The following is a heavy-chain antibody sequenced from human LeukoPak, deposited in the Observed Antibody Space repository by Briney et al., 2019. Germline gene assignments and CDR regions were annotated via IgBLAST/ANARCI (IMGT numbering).Heavy chain of an antibody. CDR2: IYYSGST. CDR3: ARGGSAYSLDY. J-gene: IGHJ4*02. Sequence: PSETLSLTCTVSGGSISNNYWSWIRQPPGKGLEWIGYIYYSGSTSYNPSLKSRVLISVDTSRNQFSLKLTSVTAADTAVYYCARGGSAYSLDYWGQGTLVTVSS. V-gene: IGHV4-59*08. CDR1: GGSISNNY. D-gene: IGHD3-22*01.